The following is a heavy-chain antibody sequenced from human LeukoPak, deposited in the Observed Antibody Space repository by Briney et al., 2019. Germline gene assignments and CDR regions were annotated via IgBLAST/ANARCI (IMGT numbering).Heavy chain of an antibody. CDR1: GYTFTGYY. J-gene: IGHJ3*02. D-gene: IGHD1-20*01. V-gene: IGHV1-69*13. CDR3: AKITSDAFDI. CDR2: IIPIFGTA. Sequence: SVKVSCKASGYTFTGYYMHWVRQAPGQGLEWMGGIIPIFGTANYAQKFQGRVTITADESTSTAYMELSSLRSEDTAVYYCAKITSDAFDIWGQGTMVTVSS.